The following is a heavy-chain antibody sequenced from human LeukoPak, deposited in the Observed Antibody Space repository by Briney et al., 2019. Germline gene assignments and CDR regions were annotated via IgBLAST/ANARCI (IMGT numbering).Heavy chain of an antibody. CDR2: INHSGST. CDR1: GGSFSGYY. CDR3: ARAQVAGTEFDY. Sequence: SETLSLTCVVYGGSFSGYYWSWIRQPPGKGLEWIGEINHSGSTNYNPSLKSRVTISVDTSKNQFSLKLSSVTAADTAVYYCARAQVAGTEFDYWGQGTLVTVSS. D-gene: IGHD6-19*01. V-gene: IGHV4-34*01. J-gene: IGHJ4*02.